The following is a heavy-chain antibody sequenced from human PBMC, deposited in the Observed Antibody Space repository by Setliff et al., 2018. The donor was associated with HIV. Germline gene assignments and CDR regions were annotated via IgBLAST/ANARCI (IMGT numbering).Heavy chain of an antibody. Sequence: PSETLSLTCAVSGYSISSGYSWGWIRQSPGKGLEWIGSIYYSGSTSYNPSLKSRLTISVDTSKNQFSLKLDSVTAADTAVYYCARVPVGSGSVDYWGQGTLVTVSS. CDR2: IYYSGST. CDR3: ARVPVGSGSVDY. D-gene: IGHD3-10*01. J-gene: IGHJ4*02. CDR1: GYSISSGYS. V-gene: IGHV4-38-2*01.